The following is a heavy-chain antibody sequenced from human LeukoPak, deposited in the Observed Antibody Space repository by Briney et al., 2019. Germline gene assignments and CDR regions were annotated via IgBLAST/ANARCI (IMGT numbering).Heavy chain of an antibody. V-gene: IGHV4-59*08. CDR3: ARHKDGGSWPLDY. D-gene: IGHD1-26*01. CDR1: GGSISGYY. CDR2: IHYTGRT. Sequence: NTSETLFLTCTVSGGSISGYYWSWIRQPPGKTLEWIAHIHYTGRTTYNPSLQSRVTMSLDTSRNQFSLNLNSVSATDTAVYYCARHKDGGSWPLDYWGSGTLVTVSS. J-gene: IGHJ4*02.